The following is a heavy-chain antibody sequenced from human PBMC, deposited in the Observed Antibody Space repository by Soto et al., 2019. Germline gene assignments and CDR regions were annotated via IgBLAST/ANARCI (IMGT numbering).Heavy chain of an antibody. CDR1: GGTFSSYA. CDR2: IIPILGIA. Sequence: ASVKVSCKASGGTFSSYAISWVRQAPGQGLEWMGGIIPILGIANYAQKFQGRVTITADKSTSTAYMELSSLRSEDTAVYSCARNSGDCSSTSCPAPNWFDPWGQGTLVTVSS. D-gene: IGHD2-2*01. J-gene: IGHJ5*02. V-gene: IGHV1-69*10. CDR3: ARNSGDCSSTSCPAPNWFDP.